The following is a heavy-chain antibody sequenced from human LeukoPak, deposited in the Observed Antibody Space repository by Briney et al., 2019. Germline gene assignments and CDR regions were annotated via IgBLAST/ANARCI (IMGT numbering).Heavy chain of an antibody. V-gene: IGHV1-2*02. CDR2: INPNSGGT. CDR3: ARKSGRTYYDFWSGYYGGDAFDI. J-gene: IGHJ3*02. D-gene: IGHD3-3*01. Sequence: ASVKVSCKASGYTFTGYYMHWVRQAPGQGLEWMGWINPNSGGTNYAQKFQGRVTMTRDTSTSTVYMELSSLRSEDTAVYYCARKSGRTYYDFWSGYYGGDAFDIWGQGTMVTVSS. CDR1: GYTFTGYY.